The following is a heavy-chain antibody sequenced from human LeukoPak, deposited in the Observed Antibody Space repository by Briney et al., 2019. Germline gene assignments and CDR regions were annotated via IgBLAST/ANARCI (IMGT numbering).Heavy chain of an antibody. CDR1: GFTFSIYA. V-gene: IGHV3-30-3*01. J-gene: IGHJ4*02. D-gene: IGHD3-22*01. CDR2: ISYDGSNK. CDR3: ARGQYYYDTSGYYADY. Sequence: GGSLRLSCAGSGFTFSIYAMHWVRQPPGKGLDWVAVISYDGSNKYYADSVKGRFTISRDNSKNTLYLQMNSLRAEDTAVYYCARGQYYYDTSGYYADYWGQGTLVTFSS.